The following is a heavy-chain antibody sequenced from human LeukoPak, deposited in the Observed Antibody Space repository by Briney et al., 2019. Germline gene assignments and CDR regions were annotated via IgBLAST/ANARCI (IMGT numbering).Heavy chain of an antibody. D-gene: IGHD2-21*01. Sequence: PGGSLRLSCVASGFTSSSYWMSWVRQAPGKGLEWVANIKQDGSEKYVDSVEGRFTISRDNAKNSVYLQMNSLRAEDMAVYYCARMWFPDGFDIWGQGTTVTVSS. CDR1: GFTSSSYW. CDR2: IKQDGSEK. CDR3: ARMWFPDGFDI. V-gene: IGHV3-7*01. J-gene: IGHJ3*02.